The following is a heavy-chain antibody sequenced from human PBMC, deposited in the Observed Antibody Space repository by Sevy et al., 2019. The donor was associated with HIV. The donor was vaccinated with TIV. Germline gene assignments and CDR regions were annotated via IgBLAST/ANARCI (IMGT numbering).Heavy chain of an antibody. CDR1: GFTFSLYT. J-gene: IGHJ4*02. Sequence: GGSLRLSCVASGFTFSLYTMTWVRQAPGKGLEWISSISSSGLDIYYADSVKGRFTISRDNAKNSLYLQMDSLRAEDTAVYYCARWYYQDQLSFDYWGQGTLVTVSS. CDR3: ARWYYQDQLSFDY. D-gene: IGHD3-16*01. CDR2: ISSSGLDI. V-gene: IGHV3-21*06.